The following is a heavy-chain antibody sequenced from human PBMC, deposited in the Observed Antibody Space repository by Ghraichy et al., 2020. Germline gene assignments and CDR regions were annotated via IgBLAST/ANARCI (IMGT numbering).Heavy chain of an antibody. Sequence: SVKVSCKASGGTFSSYAISWVRQAPGQGLEWMGGIIPIFGTANYAQKFQGRVTITADESTSTAYMELSSLRSEDTAVYYCARDMPYYYGSGSYSYFDYWGQGTLVTVSS. CDR1: GGTFSSYA. CDR2: IIPIFGTA. V-gene: IGHV1-69*13. D-gene: IGHD3-10*01. J-gene: IGHJ4*02. CDR3: ARDMPYYYGSGSYSYFDY.